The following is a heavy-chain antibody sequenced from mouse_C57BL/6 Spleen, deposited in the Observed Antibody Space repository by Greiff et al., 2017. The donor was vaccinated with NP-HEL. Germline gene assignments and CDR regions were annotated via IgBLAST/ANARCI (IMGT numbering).Heavy chain of an antibody. D-gene: IGHD1-1*01. CDR1: GSTFTSYW. Sequence: QVPLQQPGAALVRPGSSVTLSCKSSGSTFTSYWLHCVHQRPIQGLEWIGNIDPSDSETHYNQKFKDKATLTVDKSSSTAYMQLSSLTSEDSAVYDCARNYGSSWYFDGWGTGTTVTVSS. CDR3: ARNYGSSWYFDG. CDR2: IDPSDSET. J-gene: IGHJ1*03. V-gene: IGHV1-52*01.